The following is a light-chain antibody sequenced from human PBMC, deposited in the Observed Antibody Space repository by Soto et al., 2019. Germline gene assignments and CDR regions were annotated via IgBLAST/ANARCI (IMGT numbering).Light chain of an antibody. J-gene: IGLJ7*01. V-gene: IGLV2-14*01. CDR2: EVN. CDR3: TSFTNIETWV. CDR1: SSDVGGYNF. Sequence: QSALTQPASVSGSPGQSITISCTGTSSDVGGYNFVSWYQQHPGKAPKLMIYEVNNRPSGVSSRFSGSKSGNTASLTISGLQAEDEADYYCTSFTNIETWVFGGGTQLTVL.